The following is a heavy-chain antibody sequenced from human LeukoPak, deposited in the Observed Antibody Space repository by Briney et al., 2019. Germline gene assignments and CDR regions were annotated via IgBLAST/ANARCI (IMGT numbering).Heavy chain of an antibody. Sequence: SETLSLTCTVSGGSISSYYWSWIRQPAGKGLEWIGSIYYSGSTYYNPSLKSRVTISVDTSKNQFSLKLSSVTAADTAVYYCARVELYYGSGSYRYNWFDPWGQGTLVTVSS. CDR2: IYYSGST. CDR1: GGSISSYY. D-gene: IGHD3-10*01. CDR3: ARVELYYGSGSYRYNWFDP. V-gene: IGHV4-4*07. J-gene: IGHJ5*02.